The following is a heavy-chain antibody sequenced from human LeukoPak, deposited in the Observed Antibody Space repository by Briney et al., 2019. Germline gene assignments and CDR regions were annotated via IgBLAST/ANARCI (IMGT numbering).Heavy chain of an antibody. CDR1: GYTFTSYS. V-gene: IGHV1-46*04. CDR2: INPRDGGV. J-gene: IGHJ4*02. D-gene: IGHD2-8*02. CDR3: FTGGPDY. Sequence: ASVKVSCKASGYTFTSYSMHWVRQAPGQGLEWVGIINPRDGGVSYAQRLQGRITVTMDTSTSTVYMELSSLRSEDTAVYYCFTGGPDYWGQGTLVTVSS.